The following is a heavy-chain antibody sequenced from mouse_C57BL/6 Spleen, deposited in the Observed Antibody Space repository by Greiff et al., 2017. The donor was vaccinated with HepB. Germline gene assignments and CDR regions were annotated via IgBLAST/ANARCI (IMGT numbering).Heavy chain of an antibody. CDR2: ISYDGSN. V-gene: IGHV3-6*01. D-gene: IGHD1-1*01. CDR1: GYSITSGYY. CDR3: ATGPYYYGSSYGNY. J-gene: IGHJ2*01. Sequence: DVKLQESGPGLVKPSQSLSLTCSVTGYSITSGYYWNWIRQFPGNKLEWMGYISYDGSNNYNPSLKNRISITRDTSKNQFFLKLNSVTTEDTATYYCATGPYYYGSSYGNYWGQGTTLTVSS.